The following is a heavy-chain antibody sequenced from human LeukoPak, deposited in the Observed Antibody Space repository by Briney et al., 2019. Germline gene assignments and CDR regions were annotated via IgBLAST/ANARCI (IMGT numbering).Heavy chain of an antibody. CDR2: INQDGSKK. CDR1: RFTFSNYW. J-gene: IGHJ4*02. CDR3: AKWGPHCVGDYCPALDS. V-gene: IGHV3-7*01. Sequence: GGSLRLSCVVSRFTFSNYWMSWVRQAPGKGLEWVANINQDGSKKVYADSMKGRFTISRDNAKESLYLQLNSLRADDTVVYYCAKWGPHCVGDYCPALDSWGQGTLVTVSS. D-gene: IGHD1-26*01.